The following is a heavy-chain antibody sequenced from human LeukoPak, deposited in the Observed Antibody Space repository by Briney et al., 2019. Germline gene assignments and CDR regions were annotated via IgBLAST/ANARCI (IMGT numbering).Heavy chain of an antibody. CDR1: GGTFSSYA. J-gene: IGHJ4*02. CDR2: IIPIFGTA. CDR3: ASIMGYGGNGGARY. Sequence: SVKVSCKASGGTFSSYAISWGRQAPGQGLEWMGGIIPIFGTANYAQKFQGRVTITTDESTSTAYMELSSLRSEDTAVYYCASIMGYGGNGGARYWGQGTLVTVSS. D-gene: IGHD4-23*01. V-gene: IGHV1-69*05.